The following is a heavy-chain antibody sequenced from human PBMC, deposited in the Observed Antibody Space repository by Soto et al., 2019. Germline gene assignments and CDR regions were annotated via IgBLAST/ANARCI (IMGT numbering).Heavy chain of an antibody. Sequence: VKVSCKASGYTFTSYAMHWVRQAPGQRLEWMGWINAGNGNTKYSQKFQGRVTITRDTSASTAYMELNSLRAEDTAIYYCAKGSSTSYYSGLDYWGQGSLVTVSS. CDR3: AKGSSTSYYSGLDY. V-gene: IGHV1-3*01. D-gene: IGHD2-2*01. J-gene: IGHJ4*02. CDR1: GYTFTSYA. CDR2: INAGNGNT.